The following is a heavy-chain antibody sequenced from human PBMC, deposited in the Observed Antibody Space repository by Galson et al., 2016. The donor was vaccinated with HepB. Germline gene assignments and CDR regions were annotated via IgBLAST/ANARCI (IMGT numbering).Heavy chain of an antibody. CDR2: IYHSGSI. CDR1: GGSISSSNW. J-gene: IGHJ4*02. CDR3: ACATYCGGDCYSLDY. Sequence: SETLSLTCGVSGGSISSSNWWTWVRQPPGKGLEWIGEIYHSGSIHYNPSLKSRVTISVDKSKNQFSLNLSSVTAADTAVYFCACATYCGGDCYSLDYWGLGTLVAVSS. V-gene: IGHV4-4*02. D-gene: IGHD2-21*02.